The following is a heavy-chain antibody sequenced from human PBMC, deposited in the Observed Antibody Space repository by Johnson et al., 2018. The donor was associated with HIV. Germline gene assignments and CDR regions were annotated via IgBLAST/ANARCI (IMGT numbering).Heavy chain of an antibody. V-gene: IGHV3-30*18. J-gene: IGHJ3*02. CDR2: ISYDGTNK. CDR3: AKRYSGSLRDTFDI. CDR1: GFTFSSYA. D-gene: IGHD1-26*01. Sequence: QVQLVESGGGVVQPGRSLRLSCAASGFTFSSYAMHWVRQAPGKGLEWVAVISYDGTNKYYADSVKGRFTISRDNSKNTRYLQMNSLRAEDTAVYYCAKRYSGSLRDTFDIWGQGTMVTVSS.